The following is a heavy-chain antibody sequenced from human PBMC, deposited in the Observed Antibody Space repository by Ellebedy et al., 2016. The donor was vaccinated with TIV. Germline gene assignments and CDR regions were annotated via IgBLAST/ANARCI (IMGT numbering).Heavy chain of an antibody. Sequence: MPSETLSLTCTVSGGSISSYYWSWIRQPAGKGLEWIGRIYTSGSTNYNPSLKSRVTMSVDTSKNQFSLKLSSVTAADTAVYYCARVGSKNFYSGYYYFDYWGQGTLVTVSS. CDR2: IYTSGST. CDR3: ARVGSKNFYSGYYYFDY. J-gene: IGHJ4*02. D-gene: IGHD5-12*01. CDR1: GGSISSYY. V-gene: IGHV4-4*07.